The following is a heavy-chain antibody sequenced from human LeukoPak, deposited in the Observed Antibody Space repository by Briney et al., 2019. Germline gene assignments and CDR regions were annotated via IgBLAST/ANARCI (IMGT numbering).Heavy chain of an antibody. D-gene: IGHD6-13*01. Sequence: PGGSLRLSCAASGSPFTSAWMSWVRQAPGKGLEWVGRIKSKIDGGTTDYAAPVKGRFTISRDDSKNTLYLQMNSLKAEDTAVYFCTTDRDLLDYSSSWHGEDFDYWGQGTLVTVSS. CDR2: IKSKIDGGTT. V-gene: IGHV3-15*01. J-gene: IGHJ4*02. CDR1: GSPFTSAW. CDR3: TTDRDLLDYSSSWHGEDFDY.